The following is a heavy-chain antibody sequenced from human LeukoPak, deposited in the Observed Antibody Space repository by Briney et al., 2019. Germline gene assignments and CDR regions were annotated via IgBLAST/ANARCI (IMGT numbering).Heavy chain of an antibody. D-gene: IGHD6-19*01. V-gene: IGHV3-66*01. Sequence: GGSLRLSCAASGFTVSSNYMGWVRQAPGKGLEWVSVIYSGGSTYYADSVKGRFTISRDNSKNTLYLQMNSLRAEDTAVYYCARSPAVADLWWFDPWGQGTLVTVSS. CDR1: GFTVSSNY. CDR3: ARSPAVADLWWFDP. J-gene: IGHJ5*02. CDR2: IYSGGST.